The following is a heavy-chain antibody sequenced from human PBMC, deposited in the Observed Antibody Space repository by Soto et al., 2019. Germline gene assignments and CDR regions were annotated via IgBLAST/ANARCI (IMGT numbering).Heavy chain of an antibody. Sequence: QVRLQESGPGLVEPSETLSLTCTVSGGSISPSYWNWVRQPPGKRLEWIGCIYYTGNTYYNPSLKRRVTLSRDTPKNQFSLEVPSVTAAYTAMYYCAAGLDHNKVGYWGQGTLVTVSS. CDR1: GGSISPSY. J-gene: IGHJ4*02. V-gene: IGHV4-59*01. CDR3: AAGLDHNKVGY. CDR2: IYYTGNT. D-gene: IGHD3-16*01.